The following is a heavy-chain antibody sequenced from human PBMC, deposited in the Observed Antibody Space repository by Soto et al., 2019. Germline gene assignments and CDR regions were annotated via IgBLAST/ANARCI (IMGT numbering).Heavy chain of an antibody. D-gene: IGHD3-16*01. V-gene: IGHV1-46*03. CDR3: TRKGGDY. CDR1: GYAFTSYI. Sequence: QVQLVQSGAEVKKPGASVKVSCKASGYAFTSYIIHWVRQAPGQGLEWMGIINPSGGNTNYAQTXKXRXXMTRDTSTSTVYMELSSLRSEDTAVYYCTRKGGDYWGQGTLVTVSS. J-gene: IGHJ4*02. CDR2: INPSGGNT.